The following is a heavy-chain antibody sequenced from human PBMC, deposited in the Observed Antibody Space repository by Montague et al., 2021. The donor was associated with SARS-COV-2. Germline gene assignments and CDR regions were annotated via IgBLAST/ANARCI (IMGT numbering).Heavy chain of an antibody. CDR2: IYYSGST. J-gene: IGHJ4*02. D-gene: IGHD3-3*01. V-gene: IGHV4-34*01. CDR3: AREASRGITIFGVGTASYYFDY. Sequence: SETLSLTCAVYGGSFSGYYWSWIRQPPGKGLEWIGSIYYSGSTYYNPSLKSRVTISVDTSKNQFSLKLSSVTAADTAVYYCAREASRGITIFGVGTASYYFDYWGQGTLVTVSS. CDR1: GGSFSGYY.